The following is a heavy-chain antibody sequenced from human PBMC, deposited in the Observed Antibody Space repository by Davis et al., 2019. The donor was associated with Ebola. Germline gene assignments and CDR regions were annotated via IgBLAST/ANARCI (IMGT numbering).Heavy chain of an antibody. CDR3: ARDQGYDYIWGSFPY. Sequence: GESLKISCAASGFTLSSYGIHRVRQAPGKGLEWVAVIWYDGSNKYYADSVKGRFTISRDNSKNKLYLQMNSLRDEDTAVYYCARDQGYDYIWGSFPYWGQGTVVTVSS. D-gene: IGHD3-16*01. CDR1: GFTLSSYG. V-gene: IGHV3-33*01. J-gene: IGHJ4*02. CDR2: IWYDGSNK.